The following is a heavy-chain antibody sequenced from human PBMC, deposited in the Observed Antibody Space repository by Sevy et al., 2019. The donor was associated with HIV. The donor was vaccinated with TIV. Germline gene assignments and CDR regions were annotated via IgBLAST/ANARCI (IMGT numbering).Heavy chain of an antibody. J-gene: IGHJ3*02. CDR1: GFTFSSYS. D-gene: IGHD2-2*01. CDR2: ISGMSNYI. V-gene: IGHV3-21*01. Sequence: GGSLRLSCAASGFTFSSYSMNWVRQAPGKGLEWVSSISGMSNYIYYADSVKGRFTISRDNAKNSLYLQMNSLRAEDTAVYYYARRASSTYHDDFDIWGQGTMVTVSS. CDR3: ARRASSTYHDDFDI.